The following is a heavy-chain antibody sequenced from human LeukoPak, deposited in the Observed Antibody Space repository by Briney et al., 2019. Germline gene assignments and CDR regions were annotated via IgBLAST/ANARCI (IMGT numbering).Heavy chain of an antibody. CDR1: GFTFSHYG. J-gene: IGHJ4*02. Sequence: GGSLRLSCAASGFTFSHYGMHWVRQAPGKGLEWVAFIRYDGSNKYYADSVKGRFTISRDNSKNTVYVQMNSLRADDTAVYYCARGLAYYYDSSAYFLDYWGQGTLVTVSS. V-gene: IGHV3-30*02. D-gene: IGHD3-22*01. CDR2: IRYDGSNK. CDR3: ARGLAYYYDSSAYFLDY.